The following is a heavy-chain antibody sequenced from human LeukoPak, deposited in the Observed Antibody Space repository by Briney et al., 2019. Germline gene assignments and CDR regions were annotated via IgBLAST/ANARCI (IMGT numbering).Heavy chain of an antibody. D-gene: IGHD2-21*02. V-gene: IGHV1-69*05. CDR3: ARDNIVVVTAILIRHAFDI. J-gene: IGHJ3*02. CDR1: GGTFSSYA. CDR2: IIPIFGTA. Sequence: SVKVSCKASGGTFSSYAISWVRQAPGQGLEWMGRIIPIFGTANYAQKFQGRVTITTDESTSTAYMDLSSLRSEDTAVYYCARDNIVVVTAILIRHAFDIWGQGTMVTVSS.